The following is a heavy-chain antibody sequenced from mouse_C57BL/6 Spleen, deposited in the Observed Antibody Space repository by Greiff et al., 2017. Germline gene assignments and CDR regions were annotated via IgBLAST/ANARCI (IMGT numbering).Heavy chain of an antibody. CDR2: IDPENGDT. CDR3: TLKGAWCAY. V-gene: IGHV14-4*01. J-gene: IGHJ3*01. Sequence: VQLQQSGAELVRPGASVQLSCTASGFNIKDDYMHWVKQRPEQGLAWIGWIDPENGDTEYASKFQGKATITADTSSNTAYLQLSSLTSEDTAVXYCTLKGAWCAYWGQGTLVTVSA. CDR1: GFNIKDDY.